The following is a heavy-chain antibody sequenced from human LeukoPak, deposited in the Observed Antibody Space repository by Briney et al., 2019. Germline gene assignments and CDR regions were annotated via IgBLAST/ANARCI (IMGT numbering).Heavy chain of an antibody. CDR2: ISSSSSTI. J-gene: IGHJ4*02. V-gene: IGHV3-48*01. D-gene: IGHD5-12*01. CDR3: ARAASGDRYSGYAKDRYYLDY. Sequence: PGGSLRLSCAASGFTFSSYSMNWVRQAPGKGLEWVSYISSSSSTIYYADSVKGRFTISRDNAKNSLYLQMNSLRAEDTAVYYCARAASGDRYSGYAKDRYYLDYWGLGTLVTVSS. CDR1: GFTFSSYS.